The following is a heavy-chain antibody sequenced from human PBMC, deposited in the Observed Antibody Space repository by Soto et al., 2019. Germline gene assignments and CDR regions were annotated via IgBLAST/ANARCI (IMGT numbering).Heavy chain of an antibody. CDR2: IRSKANSYAT. J-gene: IGHJ6*02. D-gene: IGHD1-1*01. CDR1: GLTFSGSA. V-gene: IGHV3-73*01. CDR3: TRLAPQLERSYYYYGMDV. Sequence: SLRLSCAASGLTFSGSAMHWVRQASGKGLEWVGRIRSKANSYATAYAASVKGRFTISRDDSKNTAYLQMNSLKTEDTAVYYCTRLAPQLERSYYYYGMDVWGQGTTVTVSS.